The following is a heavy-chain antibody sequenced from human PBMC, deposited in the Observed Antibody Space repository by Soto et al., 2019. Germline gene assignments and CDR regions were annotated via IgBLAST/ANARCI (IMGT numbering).Heavy chain of an antibody. Sequence: QVQLVQSGAELKKPGASVKVSCKASGYTFSTYDMNWVRQATGQGPEWIGWVNPNNGDTGYAQKFQGRVPLTTDISTTTAYMELNSLRSEDTAIYYCAKVSRKGSAIDFDYWGQGTLITVSS. V-gene: IGHV1-8*01. J-gene: IGHJ4*02. CDR2: VNPNNGDT. CDR1: GYTFSTYD. D-gene: IGHD3-10*01. CDR3: AKVSRKGSAIDFDY.